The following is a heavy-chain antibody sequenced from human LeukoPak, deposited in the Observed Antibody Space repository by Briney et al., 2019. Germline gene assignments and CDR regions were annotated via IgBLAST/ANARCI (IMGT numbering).Heavy chain of an antibody. Sequence: PSETLSLTCAVYGESFSGYYWSWIRQPPGKGLEWIGEINHSGSTNYNPSLKSRVTISVDTSKNQFSLKLSSVTAADTAVYYCAREREPARFSGYGSGSGLFDYWGQGTLVTVSS. V-gene: IGHV4-34*01. D-gene: IGHD3-10*01. CDR2: INHSGST. CDR1: GESFSGYY. J-gene: IGHJ4*02. CDR3: AREREPARFSGYGSGSGLFDY.